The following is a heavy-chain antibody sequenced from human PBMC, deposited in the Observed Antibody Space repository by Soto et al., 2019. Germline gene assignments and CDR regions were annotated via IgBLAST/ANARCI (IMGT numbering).Heavy chain of an antibody. V-gene: IGHV1-46*01. CDR2: INPSGDST. CDR3: ARDNSRDYGSGLMAWWFDP. J-gene: IGHJ5*02. D-gene: IGHD3-10*01. Sequence: GASVKVSCKASGYTFTSYFMHWVRQAPGQGLEWMGVINPSGDSTTYAQKFQGRVTMTRDTSTSTDYMELSSLRSEDTAVYYCARDNSRDYGSGLMAWWFDPWGQGTLVTVPS. CDR1: GYTFTSYF.